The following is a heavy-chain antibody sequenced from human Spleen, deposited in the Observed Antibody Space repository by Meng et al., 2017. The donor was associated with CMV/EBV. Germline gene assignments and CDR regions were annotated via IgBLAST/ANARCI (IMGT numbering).Heavy chain of an antibody. D-gene: IGHD3-3*01. J-gene: IGHJ4*02. CDR1: GYTFTGYY. CDR2: INPNSGGT. CDR3: ARDQLEGLRFLELGY. Sequence: VDLVQAVAGVKKPGATVKVPCKASGYTFTGYYMHWVRQAPGQGLEWMGWINPNSGGTNYAQKFQGRVTMTRDTSISTAYMELSRLRSDDTAVYYCARDQLEGLRFLELGYWGQGTLVTVSS. V-gene: IGHV1-2*02.